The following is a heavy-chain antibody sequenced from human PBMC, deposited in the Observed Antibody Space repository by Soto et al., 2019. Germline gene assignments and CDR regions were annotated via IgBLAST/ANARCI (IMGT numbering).Heavy chain of an antibody. V-gene: IGHV4-30-2*01. CDR3: ASRPSGSGFDP. CDR1: DGSISRCGYS. D-gene: IGHD1-26*01. J-gene: IGHJ5*02. CDR2: IYHSGST. Sequence: SGTLALTCAVSDGSISRCGYSWSWIRQPPGKGLECIGYIYHSGSTYYNPSLKSRVTISVDRSKNQFSLKLSSVTAADTAVYYCASRPSGSGFDPWGQGTLVTVS.